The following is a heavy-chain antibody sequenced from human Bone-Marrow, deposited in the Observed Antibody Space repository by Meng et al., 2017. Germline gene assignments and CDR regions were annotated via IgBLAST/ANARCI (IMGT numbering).Heavy chain of an antibody. CDR3: ARDGEDTYYDILTGYLSPPIDY. J-gene: IGHJ4*02. CDR1: GFTFSSYA. Sequence: GSLRLSCAASGFTFSSYAMHWVRQAPGKGLEWVAVISYDGSNKYYADSVKGRFTISRDNSKNTLYLQMNSLRAEDTAVYYCARDGEDTYYDILTGYLSPPIDYWGQGTLVTVSS. D-gene: IGHD3-9*01. CDR2: ISYDGSNK. V-gene: IGHV3-30*04.